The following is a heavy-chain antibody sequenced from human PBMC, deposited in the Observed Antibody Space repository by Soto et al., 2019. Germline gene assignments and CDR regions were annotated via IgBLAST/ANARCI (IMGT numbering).Heavy chain of an antibody. Sequence: PGESLKISCKGSGYSFTSQWIGWVRQMPGKGLEWMGVIYPGDFNIRYSPSFQGQVTISADKSISTAFLQWSSLKASDSAIYYCASRKITSDAFDFWGQGTMVTVSS. J-gene: IGHJ3*01. CDR1: GYSFTSQW. V-gene: IGHV5-51*01. D-gene: IGHD1-1*01. CDR3: ASRKITSDAFDF. CDR2: IYPGDFNI.